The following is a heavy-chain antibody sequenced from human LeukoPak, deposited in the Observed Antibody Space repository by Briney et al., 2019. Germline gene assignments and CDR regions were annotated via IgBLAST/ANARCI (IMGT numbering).Heavy chain of an antibody. CDR3: AKDNGAYSSSWGRGYFDY. Sequence: GGSLRLSCAASGFTFDDYAMHWVRQAPGKGLEWVSGISWNSGSIGYADSVKGRFTISRDNSKNTLYLQMNSLRAEDTAVYYCAKDNGAYSSSWGRGYFDYWGQGTLVTVSS. V-gene: IGHV3-9*01. CDR2: ISWNSGSI. D-gene: IGHD6-13*01. J-gene: IGHJ4*02. CDR1: GFTFDDYA.